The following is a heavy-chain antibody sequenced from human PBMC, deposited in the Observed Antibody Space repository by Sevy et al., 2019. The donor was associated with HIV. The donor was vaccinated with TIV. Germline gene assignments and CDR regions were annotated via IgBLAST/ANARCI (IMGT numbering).Heavy chain of an antibody. CDR2: INHSGGT. V-gene: IGHV4-34*01. Sequence: SETLSLTCAVYGGSFSGHSWTWIRQPPGKGLEWVGEINHSGGTNYNPSLKSRVAFSVDTSKNQVSLKLSSVNAADTAVYYCARGTPTLYSSLSSDYYYAMDVWGQGTTVTVSS. D-gene: IGHD3-22*01. CDR1: GGSFSGHS. J-gene: IGHJ6*02. CDR3: ARGTPTLYSSLSSDYYYAMDV.